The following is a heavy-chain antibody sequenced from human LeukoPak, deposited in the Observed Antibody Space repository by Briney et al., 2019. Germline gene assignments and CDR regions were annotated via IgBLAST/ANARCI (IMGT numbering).Heavy chain of an antibody. J-gene: IGHJ4*02. V-gene: IGHV4-39*01. Sequence: SETLSLTCTVSGGSISSSSYYWGWIRQPPGKGLEWIGSIHYSGSTYYNPSLKSRVTISVDTSKNQFSLKLSSVTAADTAVYYCARATGSIAAATSYYFDYWGQGTLVTVSS. CDR2: IHYSGST. CDR1: GGSISSSSYY. D-gene: IGHD6-13*01. CDR3: ARATGSIAAATSYYFDY.